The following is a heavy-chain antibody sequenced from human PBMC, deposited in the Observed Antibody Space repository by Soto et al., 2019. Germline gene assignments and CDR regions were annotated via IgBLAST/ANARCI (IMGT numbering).Heavy chain of an antibody. V-gene: IGHV1-18*01. CDR2: IRGYDGKT. Sequence: QVQLVQSGAEVKKPGASVKVSCKTSGYDFINHAISWLRQAPGQGPEWMGGIRGYDGKTNYAQRLQGRVTMTRDTSRTTSYMELRSLRSDVTAIYYCARDLGGGSASFLDYWGQGTLVTVSS. J-gene: IGHJ4*02. CDR1: GYDFINHA. CDR3: ARDLGGGSASFLDY. D-gene: IGHD3-16*01.